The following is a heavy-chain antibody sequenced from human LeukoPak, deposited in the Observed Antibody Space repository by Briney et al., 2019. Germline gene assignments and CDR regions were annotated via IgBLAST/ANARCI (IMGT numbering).Heavy chain of an antibody. V-gene: IGHV1-8*03. CDR2: MNPDSGNT. Sequence: ASVKVSCKASGYTFTKYDINWVRQASGQGLEWMGWMNPDSGNTGYAQKFQGRVTITRNTSISTAYMELSSLTSEDTAVYYCARDIVGAASDYWGQGTLVTVSS. CDR1: GYTFTKYD. D-gene: IGHD1-26*01. CDR3: ARDIVGAASDY. J-gene: IGHJ4*02.